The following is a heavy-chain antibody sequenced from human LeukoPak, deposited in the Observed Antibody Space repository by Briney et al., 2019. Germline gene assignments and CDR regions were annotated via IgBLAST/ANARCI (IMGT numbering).Heavy chain of an antibody. J-gene: IGHJ2*01. CDR2: INHSGST. D-gene: IGHD7-27*01. V-gene: IGHV4-39*07. Sequence: SETLSLTCTVSGGSISSSSYYWSWIRQPPGKGLEWIGEINHSGSTNYNPSLKSRVTISVDTSKNQFSLKLSSVTAADTAVYYCARVEGRTGKPRKWYFGLWGRGTLVTVSS. CDR1: GGSISSSSYY. CDR3: ARVEGRTGKPRKWYFGL.